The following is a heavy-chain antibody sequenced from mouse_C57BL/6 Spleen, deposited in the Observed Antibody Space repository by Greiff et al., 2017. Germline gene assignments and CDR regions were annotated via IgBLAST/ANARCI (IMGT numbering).Heavy chain of an antibody. CDR2: IYPGNGDT. D-gene: IGHD2-4*01. CDR3: ARGDYDPYYYAMDY. J-gene: IGHJ4*01. V-gene: IGHV1-12*01. Sequence: LQQSGAELVRPGASVKMSCKASGYTFTSYNMHWVKQTPRQGLEWIGAIYPGNGDTSYNQKFKGKATLTVVKSSSTAYMQLSSLTSEDSAVYFCARGDYDPYYYAMDYWGQGTSVTVSS. CDR1: GYTFTSYN.